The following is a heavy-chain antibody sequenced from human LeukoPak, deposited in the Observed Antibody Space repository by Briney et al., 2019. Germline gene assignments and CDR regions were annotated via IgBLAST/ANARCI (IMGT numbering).Heavy chain of an antibody. CDR2: IRYDGNNK. CDR3: AGLGSTLIGGV. Sequence: GGSLRLSCTVSGCTFSDYSMHWGRQAPGKGLNWVAFIRYDGNNKYYADSVKGRFTISRDNATNSLYLQMNSLRAEATAAYYCAGLGSTLIGGVWGKGTTVTISS. D-gene: IGHD3-10*02. V-gene: IGHV3-30*02. J-gene: IGHJ6*04. CDR1: GCTFSDYS.